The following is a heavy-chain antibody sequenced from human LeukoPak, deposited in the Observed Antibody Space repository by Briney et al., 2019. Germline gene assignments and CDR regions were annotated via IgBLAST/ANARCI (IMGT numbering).Heavy chain of an antibody. CDR1: GYTFNTFD. CDR2: VNPYNDKT. CDR3: ARGRRLRGVASRPLYYYYYMDV. D-gene: IGHD3-10*01. V-gene: IGHV1-8*03. Sequence: ASVKLSCKASGYTFNTFDINWVRQAPGQGPEWMGWVNPYNDKTVYAPKFQGRVSISSNNSINTAYMEFSGLKSDDTAVYYCARGRRLRGVASRPLYYYYYMDVWGGGTTVTVSS. J-gene: IGHJ6*03.